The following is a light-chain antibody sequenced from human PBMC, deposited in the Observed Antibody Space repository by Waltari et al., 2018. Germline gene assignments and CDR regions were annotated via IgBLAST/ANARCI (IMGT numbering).Light chain of an antibody. CDR1: SSDVGSYNL. V-gene: IGLV2-23*02. CDR3: CSYAGSITYV. Sequence: QSALTQPASVSGSPGQSITISCTGTSSDVGSYNLVSWYQQHPGKAPQLMVYEVSKRPSGVLNRFSGSKASNTASLTIAGLQAEDETDYYCCSYAGSITYVFGTGTKVTVL. J-gene: IGLJ1*01. CDR2: EVS.